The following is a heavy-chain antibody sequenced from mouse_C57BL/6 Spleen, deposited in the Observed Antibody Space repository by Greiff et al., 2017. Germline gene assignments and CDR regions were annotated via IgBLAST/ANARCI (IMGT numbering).Heavy chain of an antibody. CDR2: INPNNGGT. J-gene: IGHJ1*03. V-gene: IGHV1-22*01. CDR3: TAVVALYSYFDV. D-gene: IGHD1-1*01. Sequence: EVQLQESGPELVKPGASVKMSCTASGYTFTDYNMPWVKQSHGKSLEWIGYINPNNGGTSYNQKFKGKATLTVNKSSSTAYMELRSLTSEDAAVYYCTAVVALYSYFDVWGKGTTVTVSS. CDR1: GYTFTDYN.